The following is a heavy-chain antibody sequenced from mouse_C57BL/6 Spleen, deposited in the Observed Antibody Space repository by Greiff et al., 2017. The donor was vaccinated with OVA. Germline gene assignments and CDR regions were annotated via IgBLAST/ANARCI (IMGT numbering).Heavy chain of an antibody. CDR3: ARGGYFDY. V-gene: IGHV5-17*01. CDR1: GFTFSDYG. J-gene: IGHJ2*01. Sequence: EVQLVESGGGLVKPGGSLKLSCAASGFTFSDYGMHWVRQSPEKGLEWVAYISSASITIYYADKVKGRFTISRDNAKNHLFLQMTSMRSEDTDMYYCARGGYFDYWGQGTTLTVSS. CDR2: ISSASITI.